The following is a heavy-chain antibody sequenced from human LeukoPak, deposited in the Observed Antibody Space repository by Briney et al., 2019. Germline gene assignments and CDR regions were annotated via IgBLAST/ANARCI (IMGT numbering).Heavy chain of an antibody. D-gene: IGHD6-13*01. CDR1: GFTLSSYA. CDR2: IYSGGNT. J-gene: IGHJ4*02. Sequence: PGGSLRLSCAASGFTLSSYAMSWVRQAPGKGLEWVSVIYSGGNTYYADSVKGRFTISRDNSKNTLYLQMNSLRAEDTAVYYCARGVGAAADPFDYWGQGTLVTVSS. CDR3: ARGVGAAADPFDY. V-gene: IGHV3-53*01.